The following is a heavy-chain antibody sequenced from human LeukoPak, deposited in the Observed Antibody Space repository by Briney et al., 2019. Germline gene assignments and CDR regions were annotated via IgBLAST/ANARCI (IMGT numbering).Heavy chain of an antibody. Sequence: SETLSLTCTVSGGSISSYYWSWIRQPPGKGLEWIGYIYYSGSTNYNPSLKSRVTISVDTSKNQFSLKLSSVTAADTAVYYCASSVGYDLWSGYFAQFDPWGQGTLVTVSS. CDR3: ASSVGYDLWSGYFAQFDP. CDR2: IYYSGST. CDR1: GGSISSYY. J-gene: IGHJ5*02. D-gene: IGHD3-3*01. V-gene: IGHV4-59*01.